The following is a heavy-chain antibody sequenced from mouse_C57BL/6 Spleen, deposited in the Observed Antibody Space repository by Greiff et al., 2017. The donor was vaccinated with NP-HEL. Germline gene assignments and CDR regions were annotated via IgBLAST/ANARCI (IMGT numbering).Heavy chain of an antibody. J-gene: IGHJ2*01. D-gene: IGHD2-5*01. Sequence: VQLQQSGAELVRPGSSVKLSCKASGYTFTSYWMHWVKQRPIQGLEWIGNIDPSDSETHYNQKFKDKATLTVDKSSSTAYMQLSSLTSEDSAVYYCARNVYYSNYYFDYWGQGTTLTVSS. CDR2: IDPSDSET. CDR3: ARNVYYSNYYFDY. V-gene: IGHV1-52*01. CDR1: GYTFTSYW.